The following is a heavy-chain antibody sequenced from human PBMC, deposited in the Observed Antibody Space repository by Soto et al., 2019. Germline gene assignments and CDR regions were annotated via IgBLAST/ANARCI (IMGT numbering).Heavy chain of an antibody. Sequence: EVQLVESGGGLVKPGGSLRLSCAASGFTFSSYSMNWVRQAPGKGLEWVSSISSSSIYIYYADSVKGRFTISRDNAKNSPYLQMNSLRAEDTAVYYCARDAYYDSSGYTQGWFDPWGQGTLVTVSS. J-gene: IGHJ5*02. D-gene: IGHD3-22*01. V-gene: IGHV3-21*01. CDR1: GFTFSSYS. CDR3: ARDAYYDSSGYTQGWFDP. CDR2: ISSSSIYI.